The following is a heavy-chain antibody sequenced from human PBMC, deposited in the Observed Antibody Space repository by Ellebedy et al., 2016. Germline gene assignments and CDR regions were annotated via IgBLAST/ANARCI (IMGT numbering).Heavy chain of an antibody. V-gene: IGHV4-59*01. CDR2: SHYSGAT. CDR1: GGSIGNYY. Sequence: SETLSLTCTVSGGSIGNYYWNWIRQSPGKGLEWIGYSHYSGATSYNPSLQSRVTVTVDTSKNQFSLKLSSMRAADTAVYYCAKWNGGWYAFEVWGQGTMVTVSS. CDR3: AKWNGGWYAFEV. J-gene: IGHJ3*01. D-gene: IGHD6-19*01.